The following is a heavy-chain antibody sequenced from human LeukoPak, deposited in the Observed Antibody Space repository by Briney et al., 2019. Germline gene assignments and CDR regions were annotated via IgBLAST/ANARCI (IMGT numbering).Heavy chain of an antibody. J-gene: IGHJ4*02. CDR3: AGSSGNYCESDY. V-gene: IGHV3-21*01. CDR2: ISTSSSYI. CDR1: GFTFSSYS. D-gene: IGHD1-26*01. Sequence: GGSLRLSCAASGFTFSSYSMNWVRQAPGKGLEWVSSISTSSSYIHYADSVKGRFTISRDNAKNSLFLQMNSLRAEDTPVYYCAGSSGNYCESDYWGQGTLVTVSS.